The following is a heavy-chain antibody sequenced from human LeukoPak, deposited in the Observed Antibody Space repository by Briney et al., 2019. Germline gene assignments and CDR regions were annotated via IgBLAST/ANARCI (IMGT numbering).Heavy chain of an antibody. CDR1: GYTFTSYG. J-gene: IGHJ4*02. V-gene: IGHV1-18*01. Sequence: ASVKVSCKASGYTFTSYGISWVRQAPGQGLEWMGWISAYNGNTNYAQKLEGRVTMTTDTSTSTAYMELRSLRSDDTAVYYCARDSVVVAATSFDYWGQGTLVTVSS. CDR3: ARDSVVVAATSFDY. D-gene: IGHD2-15*01. CDR2: ISAYNGNT.